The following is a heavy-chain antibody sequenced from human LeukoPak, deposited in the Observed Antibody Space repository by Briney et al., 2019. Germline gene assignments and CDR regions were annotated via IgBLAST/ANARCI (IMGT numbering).Heavy chain of an antibody. J-gene: IGHJ5*02. D-gene: IGHD2-15*01. CDR2: ISSSSSTI. CDR3: AREREYCSGGSCYSWFDP. V-gene: IGHV3-48*04. CDR1: GFTFSSYS. Sequence: GGSLRLSCAASGFTFSSYSMNWVRQAPGKGLEGVSYISSSSSTIYYADSVKGRFTISRDNAKNSLYLQMNSLRAEDTAVYYCAREREYCSGGSCYSWFDPWGQGTLVTVSS.